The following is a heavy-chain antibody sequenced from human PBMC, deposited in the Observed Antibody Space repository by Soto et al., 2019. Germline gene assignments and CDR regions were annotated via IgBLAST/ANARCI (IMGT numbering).Heavy chain of an antibody. D-gene: IGHD2-15*01. CDR1: GGTFSSYA. J-gene: IGHJ5*02. V-gene: IGHV1-69*01. Sequence: QVQLVQSGAEVKKPGSSVKVSCKASGGTFSSYAISWVRQAPGQGLEWMGGIIPIFGTANYAQKFQGRVTITADESTRTAYMELSSLRSEDTAVYYCARGMEEYCSGGSCYSPRWFDPWGQGTLVTVSS. CDR3: ARGMEEYCSGGSCYSPRWFDP. CDR2: IIPIFGTA.